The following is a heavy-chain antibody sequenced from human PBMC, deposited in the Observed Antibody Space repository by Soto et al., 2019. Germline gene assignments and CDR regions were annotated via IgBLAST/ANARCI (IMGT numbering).Heavy chain of an antibody. CDR2: IKQDGSEK. V-gene: IGHV3-7*05. CDR3: AGGTGWLSDS. Sequence: EAHLVESGGGLVQPGGSLRLSCAAYGFNFNTYWMSWVRQAPGKGLEWVAIIKQDGSEKLYVDSLEGRFTISIDNAKKSLYLQMDSLRVDDTAVYYCAGGTGWLSDSWGQGTLVIFSS. J-gene: IGHJ4*02. D-gene: IGHD3-9*01. CDR1: GFNFNTYW.